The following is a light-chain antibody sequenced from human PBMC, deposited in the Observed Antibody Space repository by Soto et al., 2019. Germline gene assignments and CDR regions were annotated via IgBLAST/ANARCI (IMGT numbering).Light chain of an antibody. J-gene: IGKJ2*01. Sequence: EIVLTQSPATLSLSPGERATLSCRASQSVSSYLAWYQKKPGQAPRLLIYDASNRATGIPARFSGSGYGTDFPLTISSLEPEDFAVYYCQQRRNWPYTFGQGTKLEIK. CDR1: QSVSSY. CDR3: QQRRNWPYT. CDR2: DAS. V-gene: IGKV3-11*01.